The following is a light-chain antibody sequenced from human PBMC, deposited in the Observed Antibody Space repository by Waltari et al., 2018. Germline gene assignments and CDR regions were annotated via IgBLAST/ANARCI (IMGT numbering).Light chain of an antibody. V-gene: IGLV2-14*03. Sequence: QSVLTQPASVSGSPGQSITISCTGTSSDIGGYNYVSWYQQHPGKAPKLILYDVSRWPSGLSHRFSGSKSGNTASLTISGLQAEDEAHYYCTSYTSTNTVIFGGGTKVTVL. CDR2: DVS. CDR3: TSYTSTNTVI. J-gene: IGLJ2*01. CDR1: SSDIGGYNY.